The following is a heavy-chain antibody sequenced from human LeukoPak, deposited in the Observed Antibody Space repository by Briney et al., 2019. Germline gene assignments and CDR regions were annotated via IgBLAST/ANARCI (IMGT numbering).Heavy chain of an antibody. D-gene: IGHD5-18*01. J-gene: IGHJ3*02. V-gene: IGHV3-7*01. CDR1: GFTFSSYW. CDR2: IKQDGSEK. Sequence: GGSLRLSCVASGFTFSSYWMSWVRQAPGKGLEWVANIKQDGSEKYYVDSVKGRFTISRDNAKNSLYLQMNSLRAEDTTVYYCARERQGGYSLDAFDIWGQGTMVTVSS. CDR3: ARERQGGYSLDAFDI.